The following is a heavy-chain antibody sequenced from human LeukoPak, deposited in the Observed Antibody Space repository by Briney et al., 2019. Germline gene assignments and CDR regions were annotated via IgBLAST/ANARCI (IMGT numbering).Heavy chain of an antibody. J-gene: IGHJ4*02. CDR2: ISPSGGIT. CDR1: GFTFSTYG. CDR3: AKRGIGGYTDY. Sequence: GGSLRLSCAASGFTFSTYGMNWVRQAPGKGLEWVSGISPSGGITYYTDSVKGRFTISRDNSKNTLYLQMNSLRAEDTAVYYCAKRGIGGYTDYWGQGTLVTVSS. V-gene: IGHV3-23*01. D-gene: IGHD5-12*01.